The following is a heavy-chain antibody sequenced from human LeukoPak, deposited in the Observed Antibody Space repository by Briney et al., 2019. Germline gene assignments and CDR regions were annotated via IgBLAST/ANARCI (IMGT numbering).Heavy chain of an antibody. CDR3: VRTVTTFNLDL. V-gene: IGHV1-69*04. CDR2: IIPILGIA. CDR1: GGTFSSYA. D-gene: IGHD4-17*01. Sequence: ASVKVSCKASGGTFSSYAISWVRQAPGQGLEWMGRIIPILGIANYAQKFQGRVTTTADKSTSTAYMKLSSLRSEDTAVYYCVRTVTTFNLDLWGRGTLVTVSS. J-gene: IGHJ2*01.